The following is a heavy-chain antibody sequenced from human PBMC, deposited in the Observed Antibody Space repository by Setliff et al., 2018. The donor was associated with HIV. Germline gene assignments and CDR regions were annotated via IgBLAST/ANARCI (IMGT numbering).Heavy chain of an antibody. CDR2: IYPGDSDT. CDR1: GYSFTSNW. CDR3: ARSRVGSSDAFDV. V-gene: IGHV5-51*01. Sequence: GESLKISCKTSGYSFTSNWIGWVRQTPGKGMEWMAIIYPGDSDTTYNPSFQGQVTISVDKSITSAFLQLRRVKVSDTGLYFCARSRVGSSDAFDVWGQGTLVTISS. J-gene: IGHJ3*01. D-gene: IGHD3-10*01.